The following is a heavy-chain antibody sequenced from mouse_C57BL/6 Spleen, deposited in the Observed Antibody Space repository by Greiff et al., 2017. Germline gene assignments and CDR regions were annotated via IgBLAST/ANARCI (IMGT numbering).Heavy chain of an antibody. Sequence: VQLQQPGPELVKPGASVKLSCKASGYTFTSYWMHWVKQRPGQGLEWIGNINPSNGGTNYNEKFKSKATLTVDKSSSTAYMQLSSLTSEDSAVYYCARRDGSSHWYFDVWGTGTTVTVSS. D-gene: IGHD1-1*01. CDR1: GYTFTSYW. CDR3: ARRDGSSHWYFDV. V-gene: IGHV1-53*01. J-gene: IGHJ1*03. CDR2: INPSNGGT.